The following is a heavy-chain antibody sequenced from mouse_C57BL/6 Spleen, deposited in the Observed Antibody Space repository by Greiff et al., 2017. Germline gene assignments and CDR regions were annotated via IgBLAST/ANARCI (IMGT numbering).Heavy chain of an antibody. CDR1: GFTFSSYS. CDR3: TRDTNSDYVDY. V-gene: IGHV5-9-1*02. J-gene: IGHJ4*01. Sequence: EVQVVEPGEGLVKPGASLKLSCAASGFTFSSYSMPWVRQTPGKRLEWVAYISRGGDNIYYADTVKGRFTISRDNAKNTLYLQMSSLKSEDTAMYYCTRDTNSDYVDYWGQGTSVTVSS. CDR2: ISRGGDNI. D-gene: IGHD2-5*01.